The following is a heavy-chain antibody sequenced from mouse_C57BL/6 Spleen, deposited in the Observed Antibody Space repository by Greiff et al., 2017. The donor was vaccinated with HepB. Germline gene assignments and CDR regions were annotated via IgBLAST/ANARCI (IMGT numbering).Heavy chain of an antibody. CDR3: ARRIGITTLVEFDY. J-gene: IGHJ2*01. V-gene: IGHV1-7*01. D-gene: IGHD1-1*01. CDR1: GYTFTSYW. CDR2: INPSSGYT. Sequence: LQQSGAELAKPGASVKLSCKASGYTFTSYWMHWVKQRPGQGLEWVGYINPSSGYTKYNQKFKNKTTLTADKSSSTAYMQLSSLTYEDAAVYYCARRIGITTLVEFDYWGQGTTLTVSS.